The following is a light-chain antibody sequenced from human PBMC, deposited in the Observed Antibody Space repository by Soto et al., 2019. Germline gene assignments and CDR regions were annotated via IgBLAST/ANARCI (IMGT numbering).Light chain of an antibody. CDR3: QQYGSSPLLT. V-gene: IGKV3-20*01. J-gene: IGKJ4*01. CDR1: QSVSSSY. Sequence: EIVLTQSPGTLSLSPGERATLSCRASQSVSSSYLAWYQQKPEQAPRLLIYGASSRATGIPDRFSGSVSGTDVPLTISRLEPEDFAVYYCQQYGSSPLLTFGGGTKVEIK. CDR2: GAS.